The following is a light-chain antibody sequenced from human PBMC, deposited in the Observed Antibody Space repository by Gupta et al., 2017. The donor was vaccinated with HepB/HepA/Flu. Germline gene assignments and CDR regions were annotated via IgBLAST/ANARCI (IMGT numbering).Light chain of an antibody. CDR1: QASSRY. V-gene: IGKV1-9*01. CDR2: AAS. CDR3: QKGNNWPPT. Sequence: IHLTQSPSFLSASVGDRVTTTCRASQASSRYLAWHQQRPGKAPNLLIYAASTVTRGVPSRCSGSGSGTECTLTISSLQPEDSATYYCQKGNNWPPTCGDGTNVDI. J-gene: IGKJ3*01.